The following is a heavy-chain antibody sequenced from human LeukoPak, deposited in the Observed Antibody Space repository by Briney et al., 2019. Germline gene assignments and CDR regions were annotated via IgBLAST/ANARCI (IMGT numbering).Heavy chain of an antibody. CDR1: GFTFSSYS. J-gene: IGHJ6*02. D-gene: IGHD6-19*01. V-gene: IGHV3-21*01. CDR2: ISSSSSYI. Sequence: PGGSLRLSCAASGFTFSSYSMNWVRQAPGKGLEWVSSISSSSSYIYYADSVKGRFTNSRDNAKNSLYLQMNSLRAEDTAVYYCASDSSSGWFHYYYGMDVWGQGTTVTVSS. CDR3: ASDSSSGWFHYYYGMDV.